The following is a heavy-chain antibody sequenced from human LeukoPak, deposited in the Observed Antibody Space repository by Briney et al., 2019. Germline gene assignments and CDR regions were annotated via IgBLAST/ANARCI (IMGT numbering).Heavy chain of an antibody. CDR3: ARALRQFGYYYYYMDV. D-gene: IGHD3-10*01. CDR2: INHSGST. CDR1: GGSFSGSY. J-gene: IGHJ6*03. V-gene: IGHV4-34*01. Sequence: SETLSLTCAVYGGSFSGSYWTWIRQPPGKGLEWIGEINHSGSTNYNPSLKSRVTISADTSNNQFSLKLKSVTAADTAVYYCARALRQFGYYYYYMDVWGKGTTVTVSS.